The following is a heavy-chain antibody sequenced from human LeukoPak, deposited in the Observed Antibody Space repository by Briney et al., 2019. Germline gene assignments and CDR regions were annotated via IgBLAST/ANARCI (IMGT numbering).Heavy chain of an antibody. CDR2: INPNSGGT. V-gene: IGHV1-2*02. D-gene: IGHD1-26*01. CDR1: GYTFTGYY. J-gene: IGHJ4*02. CDR3: ARRHRAGATRQPALTAFDY. Sequence: ASVKVSCKASGYTFTGYYMHWVRQAPGQGLEWMGWINPNSGGTNYAQKFQGRVTMTRDTSISTAYMELSRLRSDDTAVYYCARRHRAGATRQPALTAFDYWGQGTLVTVSS.